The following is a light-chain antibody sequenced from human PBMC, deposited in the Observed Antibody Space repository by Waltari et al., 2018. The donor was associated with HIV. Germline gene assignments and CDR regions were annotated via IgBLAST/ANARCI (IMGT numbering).Light chain of an antibody. V-gene: IGLV3-25*03. J-gene: IGLJ2*01. CDR2: KDN. CDR3: QSADSSGTVV. Sequence: SYELTQPPSVSVSPGQTARITCSGDALPNQYAYWYKQKPGQAPVLVIYKDNERPSGIPERISGSSSGKTVTLTISGVQAEDEADYYCQSADSSGTVVFGGGTKLTVL. CDR1: ALPNQY.